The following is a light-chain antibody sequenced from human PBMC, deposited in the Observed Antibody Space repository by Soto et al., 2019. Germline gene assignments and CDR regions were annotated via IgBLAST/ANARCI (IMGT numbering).Light chain of an antibody. Sequence: SVLTQSPGTLSLSPGEITTLSCRAIQSISRYLACYQQKPGQGPRLLIYGASSRATGTPDRFSGSGSGTDFTLTINRLEPEDFALYYFKQYGSXPPTCGQWTKV. CDR2: GAS. J-gene: IGKJ1*01. CDR3: KQYGSXPPT. CDR1: QSISRY. V-gene: IGKV3-20*01.